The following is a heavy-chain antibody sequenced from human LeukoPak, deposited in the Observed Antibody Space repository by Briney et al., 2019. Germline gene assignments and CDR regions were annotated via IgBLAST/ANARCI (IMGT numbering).Heavy chain of an antibody. CDR2: INPSGGST. V-gene: IGHV1-46*01. CDR1: GYTFTSYG. J-gene: IGHJ4*02. CDR3: ARVATMIVVVNYFDY. D-gene: IGHD3-22*01. Sequence: GASVKVSCKASGYTFTSYGISWVRQAPGQGLEWMGIINPSGGSTSYAQKFQGRVTMTRDTSTSTVYMELSSLRSEDTAVYYCARVATMIVVVNYFDYWGQGTLVTVSS.